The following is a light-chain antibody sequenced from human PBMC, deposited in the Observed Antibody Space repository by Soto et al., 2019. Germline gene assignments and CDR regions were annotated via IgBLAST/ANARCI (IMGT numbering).Light chain of an antibody. CDR2: AAS. CDR1: QSITNF. J-gene: IGKJ4*01. V-gene: IGKV1-39*01. Sequence: IQLTHSPSSLSASVGDRVTITCRANQSITNFLNSYQEKHGKAPKLMIYAASNLQSGVPSRFSGSGSGTDFALTSSGLQPDDFATYYCQQTYSTPRLTFGGGTKGDIK. CDR3: QQTYSTPRLT.